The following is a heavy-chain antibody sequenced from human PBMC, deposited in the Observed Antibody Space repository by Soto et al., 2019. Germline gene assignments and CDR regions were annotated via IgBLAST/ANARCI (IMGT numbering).Heavy chain of an antibody. CDR2: MNPNSGNT. J-gene: IGHJ4*02. V-gene: IGHV1-8*01. CDR3: ARAEPYSTSSPFDY. Sequence: QVQLVQSGAEVKKPGASVKVSCKTSGYTFTNYNINWVRQATGQGLGWMGWMNPNSGNTGYAQKFQGRVTMTRNTSITTAYMELSSRRAGDTAVYYCARAEPYSTSSPFDYWGQGTLVTVSS. CDR1: GYTFTNYN. D-gene: IGHD6-6*01.